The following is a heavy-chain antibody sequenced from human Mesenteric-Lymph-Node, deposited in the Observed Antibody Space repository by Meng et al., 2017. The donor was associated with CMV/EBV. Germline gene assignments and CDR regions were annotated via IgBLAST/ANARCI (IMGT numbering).Heavy chain of an antibody. D-gene: IGHD2-21*01. CDR2: INPNRDDT. CDR1: GYTFTGYY. V-gene: IGHV1-2*02. J-gene: IGHJ3*02. CDR3: ARDYMWAFDI. Sequence: ASVKVSCKASGYTFTGYYMHWVRQAPGQGLECIGWINPNRDDTKYAQKFQGRVTMTRDTSISTAYMELSRLRSDDTAVYYCARDYMWAFDIWGQGTMVTVSS.